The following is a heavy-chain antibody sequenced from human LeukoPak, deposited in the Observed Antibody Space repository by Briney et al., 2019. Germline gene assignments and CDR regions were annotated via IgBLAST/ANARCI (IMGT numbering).Heavy chain of an antibody. V-gene: IGHV1-69*13. Sequence: WASVKVSCKASGGTFSSYAISWVRQAPGQGLEWMGGIIPIFGTANYAQKFQGRVTITADESTSTAYMELSSLRSEDTAVYYCARDGPGALGVYFDYWGQGTLVTVSS. CDR1: GGTFSSYA. CDR3: ARDGPGALGVYFDY. CDR2: IIPIFGTA. J-gene: IGHJ4*02. D-gene: IGHD3-10*01.